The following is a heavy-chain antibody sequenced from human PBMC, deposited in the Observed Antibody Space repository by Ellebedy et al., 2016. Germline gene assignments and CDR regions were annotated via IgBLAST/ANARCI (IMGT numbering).Heavy chain of an antibody. CDR1: AFNLSDYY. CDR2: ISSSSSTI. Sequence: GESLKISCAAFAFNLSDYYMSWIRQAPGKGLEWISYISSSSSTIYYADSVKGRFTISRDNAKNSLYLQMTSLRPEDTAVYYCARSLPSLFRRVYYMDVWGTGTTVTVSS. D-gene: IGHD2-21*01. V-gene: IGHV3-11*01. J-gene: IGHJ6*03. CDR3: ARSLPSLFRRVYYMDV.